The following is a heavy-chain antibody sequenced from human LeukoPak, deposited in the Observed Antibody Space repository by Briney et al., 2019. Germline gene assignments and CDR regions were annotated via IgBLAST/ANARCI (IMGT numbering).Heavy chain of an antibody. D-gene: IGHD5-12*01. CDR1: GFTFSSYG. V-gene: IGHV3-23*01. CDR3: ARYSGYDWHAFDI. Sequence: GGSLRLSCAASGFTFSSYGMSWVRQAPGKGLEWVSAISGSGGSTYYADSVKGRFTTSRDNSKNTLYLQMNSLRAEDTAVYYCARYSGYDWHAFDIWGQGTMVTVSS. J-gene: IGHJ3*02. CDR2: ISGSGGST.